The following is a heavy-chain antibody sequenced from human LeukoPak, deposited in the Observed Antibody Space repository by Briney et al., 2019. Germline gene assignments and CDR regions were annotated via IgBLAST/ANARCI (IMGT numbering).Heavy chain of an antibody. CDR2: FDPEDGET. J-gene: IGHJ4*02. D-gene: IGHD6-19*01. Sequence: ASVKVSCKVSRYTLTELSMHWVRQAPGIGLEWMGGFDPEDGETIYAQKFQGRVTMTEDTSTDTAYMELSSLRSEDTAVYYCATKGSSGWPYYFDYWGQGTLVTVSS. CDR1: RYTLTELS. CDR3: ATKGSSGWPYYFDY. V-gene: IGHV1-24*01.